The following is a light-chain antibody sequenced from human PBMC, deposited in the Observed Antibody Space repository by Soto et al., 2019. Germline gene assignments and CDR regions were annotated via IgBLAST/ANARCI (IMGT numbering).Light chain of an antibody. CDR1: QSPLHSNGYNY. J-gene: IGKJ4*01. CDR3: MQALQTLLT. V-gene: IGKV2-28*01. Sequence: DIVMTQSPLSLPVTPGEPASISCRTSQSPLHSNGYNYLDWYLQKPGQSPQLLIYLGSNRASGVPERFSGSGSGTDFTLKISRVEAEDVGVYYCMQALQTLLTFGGGTKVEIK. CDR2: LGS.